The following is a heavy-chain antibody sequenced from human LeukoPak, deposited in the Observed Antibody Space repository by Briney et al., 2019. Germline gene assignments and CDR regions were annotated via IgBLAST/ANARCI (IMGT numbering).Heavy chain of an antibody. Sequence: SETLSLTCTVSGGSLSSSSYYWGWIRQPPGKGLEWIGTIYYSGSTYYNPSLKSRVIISVDTSKNQFSLKLSSVTAADTAVYYCARLRVVVAATLIDYWGQGTLVTVSS. CDR3: ARLRVVVAATLIDY. CDR2: IYYSGST. V-gene: IGHV4-39*01. CDR1: GGSLSSSSYY. D-gene: IGHD2-15*01. J-gene: IGHJ4*02.